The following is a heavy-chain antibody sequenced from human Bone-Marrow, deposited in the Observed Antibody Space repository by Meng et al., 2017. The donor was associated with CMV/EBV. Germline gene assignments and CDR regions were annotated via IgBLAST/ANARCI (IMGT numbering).Heavy chain of an antibody. Sequence: SVKVSCKASGYTFTSYDINWVRQATGQGLEWMGRIIPILGIANYAQKFQGRVTITADKSTSTAYMELSSLRSEDTAVYYCARDYYDSSSRTDDWGQGTLVTVSS. D-gene: IGHD3-3*01. CDR1: GYTFTSYD. V-gene: IGHV1-69*04. CDR3: ARDYYDSSSRTDD. CDR2: IIPILGIA. J-gene: IGHJ4*03.